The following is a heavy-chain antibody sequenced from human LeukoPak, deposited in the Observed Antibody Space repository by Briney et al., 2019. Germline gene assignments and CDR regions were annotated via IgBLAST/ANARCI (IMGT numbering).Heavy chain of an antibody. V-gene: IGHV4-39*07. Sequence: SETLSLTCTVSGGSINSGDYYWVWIRQPPGKGLEWIGSIYYSGSTSYNPSLKSRVTMTVDTSKSQFSLKLSSVTAADTAVYYCARDSEGELLVVDYFDYWGQGTLVTVSS. J-gene: IGHJ4*02. CDR1: GGSINSGDYY. CDR3: ARDSEGELLVVDYFDY. CDR2: IYYSGST. D-gene: IGHD1-26*01.